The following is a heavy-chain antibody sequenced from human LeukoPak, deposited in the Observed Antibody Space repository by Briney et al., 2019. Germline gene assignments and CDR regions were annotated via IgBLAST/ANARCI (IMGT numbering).Heavy chain of an antibody. J-gene: IGHJ3*02. CDR1: GDSISSYY. CDR3: ARERRIFGVVIIRNAFDI. D-gene: IGHD3-3*01. V-gene: IGHV4-59*12. Sequence: SETLSLTCTVSGDSISSYYWSWIRQPPGKGLEWIGYIYYSGSTNYNPSLKSRVTISVDTSKNQFSLKLSSVTAADTAVYYCARERRIFGVVIIRNAFDIWGQGTMVTVSS. CDR2: IYYSGST.